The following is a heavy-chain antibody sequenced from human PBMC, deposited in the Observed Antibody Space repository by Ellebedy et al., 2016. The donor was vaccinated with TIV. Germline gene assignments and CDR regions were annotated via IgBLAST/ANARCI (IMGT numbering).Heavy chain of an antibody. CDR1: GFSLSTSGVG. CDR2: SFWDGDK. V-gene: IGHV2-5*02. CDR3: AHRMYYDGGGLDY. Sequence: SGPTLVKPTETLTLTCTFSGFSLSTSGVGVGWIRQPPGKALEWLAVSFWDGDKRYRPALKSRLTIIEDTSKNQVVLTMTNMDPVDTATYYCAHRMYYDGGGLDYWGQGTLVTVSS. D-gene: IGHD3-16*01. J-gene: IGHJ4*02.